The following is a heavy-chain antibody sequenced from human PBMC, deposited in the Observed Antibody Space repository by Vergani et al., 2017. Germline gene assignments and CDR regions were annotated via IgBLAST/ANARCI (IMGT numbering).Heavy chain of an antibody. CDR2: IYYSGST. CDR3: ARSMTTVVKGDDHAFDI. Sequence: QVQLQESGPGLVKPSETLSLTCTVSGGSVSSGSYYWSWIRQPPGKGLEWIGYIYYSGSTNYNPSLKSRVTISVDTSKNQFSLKLSSVTAADTAVYYCARSMTTVVKGDDHAFDIWGQGTMVTVSS. J-gene: IGHJ3*02. CDR1: GGSVSSGSYY. V-gene: IGHV4-61*01. D-gene: IGHD4-23*01.